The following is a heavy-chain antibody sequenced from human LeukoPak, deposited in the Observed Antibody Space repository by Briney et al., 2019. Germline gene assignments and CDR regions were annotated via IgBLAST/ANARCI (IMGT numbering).Heavy chain of an antibody. CDR1: GFTFSSYN. D-gene: IGHD5-18*01. CDR2: ISYDGANN. J-gene: IGHJ4*02. CDR3: AREGYNYGSFDY. V-gene: IGHV3-30-3*01. Sequence: GGSLRLSCAASGFTFSSYNMHWVRQAPGKGLEWVAVISYDGANNYYADSVKGRFTISRDNSKNTLYLQMNSLRAEDTAVYYCAREGYNYGSFDYWGQGTLVTVSS.